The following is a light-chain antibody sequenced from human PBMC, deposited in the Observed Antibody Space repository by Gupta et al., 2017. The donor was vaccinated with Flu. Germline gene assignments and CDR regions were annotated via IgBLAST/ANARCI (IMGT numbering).Light chain of an antibody. Sequence: DIQMTQSPSSLSASVGDRVTITCRASQGIRNDLAWYQQGPGKAPKRLIYTASSLQGGVSSRFSGSGSGTEFTLTINSLQPEDFATYYCLQHNSYPLTFGQGTKVEI. CDR1: QGIRND. V-gene: IGKV1-17*01. CDR3: LQHNSYPLT. CDR2: TAS. J-gene: IGKJ1*01.